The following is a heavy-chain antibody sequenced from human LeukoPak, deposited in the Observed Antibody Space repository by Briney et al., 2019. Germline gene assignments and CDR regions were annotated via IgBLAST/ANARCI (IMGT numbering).Heavy chain of an antibody. V-gene: IGHV3-73*01. Sequence: GGSLRLSCAASGVTFSGSALHWVRQASGKGLEWVGRIRSTANGYATAYAASVKGRFTISRDDSKNTAYLQMDSLKTEDTAVYYCTTDPGPILAAAGRFDYWGQGTLVTVSS. CDR1: GVTFSGSA. J-gene: IGHJ4*02. CDR3: TTDPGPILAAAGRFDY. D-gene: IGHD6-13*01. CDR2: IRSTANGYAT.